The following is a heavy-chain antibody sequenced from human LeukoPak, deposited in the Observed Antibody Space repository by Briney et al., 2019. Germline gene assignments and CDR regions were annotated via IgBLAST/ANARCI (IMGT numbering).Heavy chain of an antibody. J-gene: IGHJ4*02. Sequence: GASVKVSFKASGYTFTSYDINWVRQATGQGLEWMGWMNPNSGNTGYAQKFQGRVTMTRNTSISTAYMELSSLRSEDTAVYYCARARGERVVVAAYWGQGTLVTVSS. CDR2: MNPNSGNT. V-gene: IGHV1-8*01. CDR3: ARARGERVVVAAY. CDR1: GYTFTSYD. D-gene: IGHD2-15*01.